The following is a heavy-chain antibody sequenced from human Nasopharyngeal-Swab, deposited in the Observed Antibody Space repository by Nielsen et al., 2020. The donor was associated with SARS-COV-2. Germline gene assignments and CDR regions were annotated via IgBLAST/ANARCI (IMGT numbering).Heavy chain of an antibody. J-gene: IGHJ4*02. CDR1: GFTVSSNY. CDR2: IYSGGST. CDR3: ARDLIAAAAPGY. V-gene: IGHV3-53*01. Sequence: GESLRLSCAASGFTVSSNYMSWVRQAPGKGLEWVSVIYSGGSTYYADSVKGRFTISRDNSKNTLYLQMNSLRAEDTAVYYCARDLIAAAAPGYWGQGTLVTVSS. D-gene: IGHD6-13*01.